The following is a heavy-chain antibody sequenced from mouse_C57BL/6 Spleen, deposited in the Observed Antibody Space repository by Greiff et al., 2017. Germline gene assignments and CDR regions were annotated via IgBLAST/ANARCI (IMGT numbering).Heavy chain of an antibody. CDR2: INPSSGYT. J-gene: IGHJ2*01. Sequence: LEESGAELARPGASVKMSCKASGYTFTSYTMHWVKQRPGQGLEWIGYINPSSGYTKYNQKFKDKATLTADKSSSTAYMQLSSLTSEDSAVYYCARWGAQAFDYWGQGTTLTVSS. CDR1: GYTFTSYT. V-gene: IGHV1-4*01. CDR3: ARWGAQAFDY. D-gene: IGHD3-2*02.